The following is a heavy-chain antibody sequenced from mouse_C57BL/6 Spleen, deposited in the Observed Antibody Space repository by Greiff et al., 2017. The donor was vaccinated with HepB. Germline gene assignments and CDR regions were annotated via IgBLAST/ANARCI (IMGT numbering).Heavy chain of an antibody. CDR2: IHPSDSDT. Sequence: QVQLQQPGAELVKPGASVKVSCKASGYTFTSYWMHWVKQRPGQGLEWIGRIHPSDSDTNYNQKFKGKATLTVDKSSSTDYMQLSSLTSEDSAVYYCAMGYGTYWYFDVWGTGTTVTVSS. D-gene: IGHD2-1*01. J-gene: IGHJ1*03. CDR1: GYTFTSYW. CDR3: AMGYGTYWYFDV. V-gene: IGHV1-74*01.